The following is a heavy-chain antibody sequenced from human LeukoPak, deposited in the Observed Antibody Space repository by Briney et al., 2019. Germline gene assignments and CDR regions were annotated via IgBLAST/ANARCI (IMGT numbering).Heavy chain of an antibody. CDR1: GFTFSNYA. Sequence: GGSLRLSCAASGFTFSNYAMSWVRQAPGKGLEWVSVISGSGDSTYYADSVKGRFTVSRDNSKNTLYLQMNSLRAEDTAVYYCATDPGTMIVVPWGQGTLVTVSS. J-gene: IGHJ4*02. CDR2: ISGSGDST. CDR3: ATDPGTMIVVP. V-gene: IGHV3-23*01. D-gene: IGHD3-22*01.